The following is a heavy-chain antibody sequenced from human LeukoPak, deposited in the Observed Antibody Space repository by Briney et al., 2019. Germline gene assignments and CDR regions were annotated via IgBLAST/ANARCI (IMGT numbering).Heavy chain of an antibody. D-gene: IGHD3-22*01. CDR1: GFTVNYNY. V-gene: IGHV3-53*05. Sequence: GGSLRLSCAASGFTVNYNYMSWVRQAPGKGLEWVSVIYSGRNTHYGTTYYAGSVKGRYTTTRDNSVNTIVLQMNSLRADETAVYYCEGSYYYDSSGYHRPPGYWGQGPVITVSS. CDR3: EGSYYYDSSGYHRPPGY. J-gene: IGHJ4*02. CDR2: IYSGRNTHYGTT.